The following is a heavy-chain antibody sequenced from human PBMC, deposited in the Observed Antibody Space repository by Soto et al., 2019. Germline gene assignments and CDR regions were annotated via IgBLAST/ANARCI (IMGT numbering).Heavy chain of an antibody. V-gene: IGHV3-48*03. CDR3: WGWEEHFY. J-gene: IGHJ4*02. CDR1: GFTFRNYD. Sequence: EVQLVESGGGLVQPGGSLRLSCTTSGFTFRNYDMNWVRQAPGKGLEWVSYISSSGSTIYNADSVKGRFTISRDNAKNSLDLENNSLRGEDTALYYCWGWEEHFYWGQGTLVTVSS. D-gene: IGHD1-26*01. CDR2: ISSSGSTI.